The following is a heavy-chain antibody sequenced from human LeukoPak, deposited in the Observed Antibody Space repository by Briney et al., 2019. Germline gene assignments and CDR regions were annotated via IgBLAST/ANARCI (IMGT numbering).Heavy chain of an antibody. CDR3: ARGYNYAFDY. CDR2: IYKTGST. D-gene: IGHD1-20*01. Sequence: SETLSLTCTVSGGSISTYYWNWIRQSAGEGLEWIGRIYKTGSTNYNPSLYGRVTLSVDTSKNQFSLKLGSVTAADTAVYYCARGYNYAFDYWGQGALVTVSS. J-gene: IGHJ4*02. V-gene: IGHV4-4*07. CDR1: GGSISTYY.